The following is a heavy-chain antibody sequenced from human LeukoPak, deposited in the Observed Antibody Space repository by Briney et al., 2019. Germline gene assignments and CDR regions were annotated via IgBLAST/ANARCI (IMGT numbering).Heavy chain of an antibody. V-gene: IGHV1-8*01. D-gene: IGHD6-13*01. CDR3: ARDTGIAAAVWFDS. CDR1: GYTFTSYD. CDR2: MNPNSGAT. J-gene: IGHJ5*01. Sequence: ASVKVSCKASGYTFTSYDFNWLRQATGQGPEWMGWMNPNSGATGYAQKFQGRITMTRSASINTAYMELTDLRSEDTAVYYCARDTGIAAAVWFDSWGQGTLVTVSS.